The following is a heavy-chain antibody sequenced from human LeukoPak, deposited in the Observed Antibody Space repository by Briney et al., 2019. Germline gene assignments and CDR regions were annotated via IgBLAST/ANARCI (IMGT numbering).Heavy chain of an antibody. J-gene: IGHJ4*02. CDR1: GFTFSSYA. CDR2: ISGSGGST. D-gene: IGHD2-15*01. Sequence: GGSLRLSCAASGFTFSSYAMSWVRQAPGKGLEWVSGISGSGGSTYYADSVKGRFTISRDNSKNTLYLHMNSLRAEDTAVDYCAKGYCSCGSCYSLDYWGQGTLVTVSS. V-gene: IGHV3-23*01. CDR3: AKGYCSCGSCYSLDY.